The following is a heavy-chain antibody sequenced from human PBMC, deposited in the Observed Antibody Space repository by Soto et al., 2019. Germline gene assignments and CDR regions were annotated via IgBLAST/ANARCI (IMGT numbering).Heavy chain of an antibody. V-gene: IGHV1-45*02. CDR3: ASGGAGSGPFTWELPDH. D-gene: IGHD1-26*01. J-gene: IGHJ4*02. CDR2: ITPFSVDD. CDR1: GNTFTYRY. Sequence: QMQLVQSGAEVKKTGSSVTVSCKALGNTFTYRYLHWVRQAPGQALEWMGWITPFSVDDHYAQKFQDRVTITRDRSINTAYMQMSSLRSEDTAMYFCASGGAGSGPFTWELPDHWGQGTLVTVSS.